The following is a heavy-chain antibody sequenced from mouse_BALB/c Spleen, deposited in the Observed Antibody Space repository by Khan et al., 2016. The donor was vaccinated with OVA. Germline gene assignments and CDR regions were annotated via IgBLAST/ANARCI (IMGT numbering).Heavy chain of an antibody. J-gene: IGHJ2*01. CDR3: AKNSNGYFDY. V-gene: IGHV2-2*02. Sequence: QVPLKQSGPGLVQPSQSLSITCTVSGFSLTNYGVHWVRQSPGKGLEWLGVIWSGGITAYNETFISRLSISKDISKSQVFFKMNSLQANDTAIYYCAKNSNGYFDYWGQGTTLTVSS. D-gene: IGHD2-5*01. CDR2: IWSGGIT. CDR1: GFSLTNYG.